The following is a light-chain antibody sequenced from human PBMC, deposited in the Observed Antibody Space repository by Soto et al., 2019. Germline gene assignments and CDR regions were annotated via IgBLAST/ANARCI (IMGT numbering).Light chain of an antibody. J-gene: IGKJ1*01. Sequence: EIVMTQSPATMSVSPGERATLSCWASQSVSSSLAWYQQKPGQAPRLLIYHASTGATSIPARFSGSGSGTDFSLTISSLQSEDFAVYYCQQHNDWPWTFGQGTKVDNK. CDR2: HAS. V-gene: IGKV3-15*01. CDR1: QSVSSS. CDR3: QQHNDWPWT.